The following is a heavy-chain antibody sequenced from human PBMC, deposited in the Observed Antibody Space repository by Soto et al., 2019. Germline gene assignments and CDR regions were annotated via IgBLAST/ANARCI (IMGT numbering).Heavy chain of an antibody. D-gene: IGHD6-13*01. V-gene: IGHV4-59*08. CDR1: GDSISSYY. CDR3: ARPRHYNSSPLDY. J-gene: IGHJ4*02. CDR2: IYSSGST. Sequence: PSETLSLTCTVSGDSISSYYWSWIRQPPGKGLEWIGYIYSSGSTNYNPSLESRVTISVDTSKNQFSLKLSSVTAADTAVYYCARPRHYNSSPLDYWGLGALVTVSS.